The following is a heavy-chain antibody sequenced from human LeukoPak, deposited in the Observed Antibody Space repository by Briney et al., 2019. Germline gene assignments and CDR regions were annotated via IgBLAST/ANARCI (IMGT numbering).Heavy chain of an antibody. Sequence: APVNVSCKVSGYTLTELSMHWVRQAPGKGLDWMGGFDPEDGETIYAQKFQGRVTMTEDTSTDTAYMELSSLRSEDTAVYYCAKRGYSSGWYDYWGQGTLVTVSS. D-gene: IGHD6-19*01. CDR2: FDPEDGET. V-gene: IGHV1-24*01. J-gene: IGHJ4*02. CDR3: AKRGYSSGWYDY. CDR1: GYTLTELS.